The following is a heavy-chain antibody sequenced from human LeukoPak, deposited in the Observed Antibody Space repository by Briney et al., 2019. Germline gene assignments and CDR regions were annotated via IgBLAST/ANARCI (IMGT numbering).Heavy chain of an antibody. Sequence: GGSLRLSCAASGFTFSSYGMHWVRQAPGKGLEWVAVIWYDGSNKYYADSVKGRFTISRDNSKNTLYLQINSLRADDTAVYYCAQALPYHDAFDTWGQGTMVTVSS. CDR2: IWYDGSNK. J-gene: IGHJ3*02. CDR3: AQALPYHDAFDT. D-gene: IGHD2-2*01. V-gene: IGHV3-33*06. CDR1: GFTFSSYG.